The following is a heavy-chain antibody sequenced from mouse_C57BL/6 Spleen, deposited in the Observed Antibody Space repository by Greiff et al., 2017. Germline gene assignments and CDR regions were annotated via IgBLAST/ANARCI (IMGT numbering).Heavy chain of an antibody. CDR2: IDPNSGGT. CDR3: ARGLRY. V-gene: IGHV1-72*01. D-gene: IGHD1-1*01. J-gene: IGHJ2*01. Sequence: VQLQQPGAELVKPGASVKLSCKASGYTFTSDWMHWVKQRPGRGLEWIGRIDPNSGGTKYNEQFKSKATLTVDKPSSAASMLLSSLTSEDAAVFYCARGLRYGGQGTTLTVSS. CDR1: GYTFTSDW.